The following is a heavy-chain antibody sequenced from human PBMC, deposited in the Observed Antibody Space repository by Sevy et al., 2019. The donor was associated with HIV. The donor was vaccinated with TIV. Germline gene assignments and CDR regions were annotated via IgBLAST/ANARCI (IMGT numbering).Heavy chain of an antibody. J-gene: IGHJ3*02. CDR1: AFSLSNYY. CDR3: AREGVIYDDDGRDFDDAFDI. Sequence: GGSLRLSCAASAFSLSNYYMTWVRQAPGKGLEWVANIKQGGNEQFYLESVKGRFTISRDDSKSSVYLQMTSLRAEDTAVYYCAREGVIYDDDGRDFDDAFDIWGHGTMVTVSS. CDR2: IKQGGNEQ. D-gene: IGHD2-21*01. V-gene: IGHV3-7*01.